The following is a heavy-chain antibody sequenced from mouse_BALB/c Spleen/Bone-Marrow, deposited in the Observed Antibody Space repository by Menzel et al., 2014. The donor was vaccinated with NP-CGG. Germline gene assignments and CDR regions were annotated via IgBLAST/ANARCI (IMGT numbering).Heavy chain of an antibody. CDR2: IWSDGST. V-gene: IGHV2-6*02. J-gene: IGHJ4*01. CDR1: GFSFTSYG. CDR3: ARSLRAYAMDY. Sequence: VQVEESGPGLVEPSQSLSITCTVSGFSFTSYGVHWVRQPPGKGLEWLVVIWSDGSTTYNSALKTRLSISKDNSKSQVFLKMNSLQTDDTAIYYCARSLRAYAMDYWGQGTSVTVSS. D-gene: IGHD1-2*01.